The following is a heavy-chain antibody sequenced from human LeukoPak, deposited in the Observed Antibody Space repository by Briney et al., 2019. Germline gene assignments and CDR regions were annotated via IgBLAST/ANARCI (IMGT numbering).Heavy chain of an antibody. CDR3: ARDGSWIQLWLNYYYYYMDV. J-gene: IGHJ6*03. CDR2: IKQDGSEK. CDR1: GFTVSSNY. V-gene: IGHV3-7*01. Sequence: GGSLRLSCAASGFTVSSNYMSWVRQAPGKGLEWVANIKQDGSEKYYVDSVKGRFTISRDNAKNSLYLQMNSLRAEDTAVYYCARDGSWIQLWLNYYYYYMDVWGKGTTVTVSS. D-gene: IGHD5-18*01.